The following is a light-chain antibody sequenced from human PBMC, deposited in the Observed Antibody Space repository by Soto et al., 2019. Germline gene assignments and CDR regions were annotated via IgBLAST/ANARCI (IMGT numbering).Light chain of an antibody. Sequence: QSVLTQPPSVSGAPGQRVTISCTGSNSNIGNNFVCWYQQLPGTAPKLLIYSNNQRPSGVPDRFSGSKSGTSASLAISGLRSEDEADYYCVAWDDSLSGLVFGTGTKVTVL. CDR2: SNN. CDR1: NSNIGNNF. V-gene: IGLV1-47*02. CDR3: VAWDDSLSGLV. J-gene: IGLJ1*01.